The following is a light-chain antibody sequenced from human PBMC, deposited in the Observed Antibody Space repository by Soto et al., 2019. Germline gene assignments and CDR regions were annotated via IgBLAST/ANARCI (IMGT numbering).Light chain of an antibody. CDR3: KKYNNWPPT. CDR1: QRVRSF. V-gene: IGKV3-15*01. J-gene: IGKJ5*01. Sequence: EIVMTQSPATLSVSPGARAPLSGRASQRVRSFLGWYQQNPGQAHRLLVYNVSTTATGIPARFSGSGSGTEFTLTISSLQSEEFAVYYCKKYNNWPPTFGRGTRLEI. CDR2: NVS.